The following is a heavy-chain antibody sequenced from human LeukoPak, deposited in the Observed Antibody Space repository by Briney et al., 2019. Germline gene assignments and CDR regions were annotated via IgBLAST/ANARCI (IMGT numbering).Heavy chain of an antibody. D-gene: IGHD5-18*01. CDR3: AKWRGYSYGSFDY. V-gene: IGHV3-30*18. J-gene: IGHJ4*02. CDR1: GFTFSSYG. Sequence: GGSLRLSCAASGFTFSSYGMHWVRQALGKGLEWVAVISYDGSNKYYADSVKGRFTISRDNSKNTLYLQMNSLRAEDTAVYYCAKWRGYSYGSFDYWGQGTLVTVSS. CDR2: ISYDGSNK.